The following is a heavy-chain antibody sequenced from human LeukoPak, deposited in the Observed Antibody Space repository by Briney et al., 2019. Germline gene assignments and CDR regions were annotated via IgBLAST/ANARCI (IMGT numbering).Heavy chain of an antibody. CDR1: GYSFTDYW. D-gene: IGHD4-23*01. J-gene: IGHJ4*02. CDR2: IYPGDSDT. V-gene: IGHV5-51*01. Sequence: GESLKISCKASGYSFTDYWIVWVRQMPGKGLEWMGAIYPGDSDTRYSPSLDGQVTISADKSVSTTYLQWSSLQASDTAMHYCARPSSLYGGTSEDYWGQGTLVTVSS. CDR3: ARPSSLYGGTSEDY.